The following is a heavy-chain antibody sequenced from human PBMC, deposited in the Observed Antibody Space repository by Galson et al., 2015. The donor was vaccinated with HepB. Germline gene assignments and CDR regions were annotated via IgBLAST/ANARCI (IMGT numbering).Heavy chain of an antibody. CDR3: ASPYCIDGNCYPLWH. V-gene: IGHV3-53*01. J-gene: IGHJ4*02. D-gene: IGHD1-1*01. CDR2: IYSGGHG. CDR1: GFIVRTSY. Sequence: SLRLSCAASGFIVRTSYMSWVRQAPGTGLEWVSTIYSGGHGYYTDSVKGRLPISRDTNKNTVYLQMNNLGGDDTAVYYCASPYCIDGNCYPLWHWGQGTLVTVSS.